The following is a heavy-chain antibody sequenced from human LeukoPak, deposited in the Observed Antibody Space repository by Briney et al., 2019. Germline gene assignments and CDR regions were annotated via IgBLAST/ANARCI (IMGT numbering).Heavy chain of an antibody. CDR1: GFTFSDYY. D-gene: IGHD3-10*01. Sequence: NPGGSLRLSCAASGFTFSDYYMSWIRQAPGKGLEWVSYISSSGSTIYYADSVKGRFTISRDNAKNSLYLQMNSLRAEDTAVYYCARVPRVGFGELLPDYWGQGTLVTVSS. V-gene: IGHV3-11*01. J-gene: IGHJ4*02. CDR3: ARVPRVGFGELLPDY. CDR2: ISSSGSTI.